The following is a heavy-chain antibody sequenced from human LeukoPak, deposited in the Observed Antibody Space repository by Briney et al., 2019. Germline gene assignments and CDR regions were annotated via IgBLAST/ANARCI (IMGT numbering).Heavy chain of an antibody. CDR3: AKHGFDSSGYYYRRDDAFDI. CDR1: GFTFSSYA. CDR2: ISGSGGST. J-gene: IGHJ3*02. V-gene: IGHV3-23*01. D-gene: IGHD3-22*01. Sequence: GGTLRLSCAASGFTFSSYAMSWVRQAPGKGLEWVSAISGSGGSTYYADSVKGRFTISRDNSKNTLYLQMNSLRAEDTAVYYCAKHGFDSSGYYYRRDDAFDIWGQGTMVTVSS.